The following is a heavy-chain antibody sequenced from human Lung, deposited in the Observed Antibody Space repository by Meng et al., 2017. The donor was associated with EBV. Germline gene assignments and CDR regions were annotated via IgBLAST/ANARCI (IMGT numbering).Heavy chain of an antibody. CDR2: INYSGIT. V-gene: IGHV4-34*01. CDR1: GRTISSSS. J-gene: IGHJ4*02. D-gene: IGHD2-2*01. CDR3: ARGGTSSAPFDY. Sequence: QVQLRQGGAGLLEPSETLSLTCGVFGRTISSSSWSWIRQPPGKGLEWIGQINYSGITNYNPSLKSRVTISVDTSKNQFSLSLNSVTAADTAVYYCARGGTSSAPFDYWGQGTLVTVSS.